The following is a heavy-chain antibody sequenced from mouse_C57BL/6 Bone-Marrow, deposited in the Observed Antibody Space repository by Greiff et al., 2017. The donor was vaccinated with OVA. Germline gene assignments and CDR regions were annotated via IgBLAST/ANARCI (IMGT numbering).Heavy chain of an antibody. D-gene: IGHD1-1*01. J-gene: IGHJ4*01. CDR2: ISSGSSTI. V-gene: IGHV5-17*01. CDR3: ARRYYGSFYAMDD. Sequence: EVTLVESGGGLVKPGGSLKLSCAASGFTFSDYGMHWVRPAPETGPEWVAYISSGSSTIYYADTVKGRFTISRDNAKNTLFLQMTSLRSEDTAMYYCARRYYGSFYAMDDWGQGTSVTVSS. CDR1: GFTFSDYG.